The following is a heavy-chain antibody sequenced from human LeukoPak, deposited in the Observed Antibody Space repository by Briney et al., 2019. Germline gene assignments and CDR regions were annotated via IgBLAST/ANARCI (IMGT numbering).Heavy chain of an antibody. D-gene: IGHD3-3*01. CDR3: ARGDYYTPWAFDI. CDR2: IYSGGST. J-gene: IGHJ3*02. V-gene: IGHV3-53*01. CDR1: GFTVSSNY. Sequence: GGSLRLSCAASGFTVSSNYMSWVRQAPGKGLEWVSVIYSGGSTYYADSVKGRFTISRDNSKNTLYLQMNSLRAEDTAVYYCARGDYYTPWAFDIWGQGTMVTVSS.